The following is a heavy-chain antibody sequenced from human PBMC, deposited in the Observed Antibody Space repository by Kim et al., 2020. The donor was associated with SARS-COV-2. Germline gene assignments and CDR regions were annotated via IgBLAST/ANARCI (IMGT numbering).Heavy chain of an antibody. CDR2: INHSGST. D-gene: IGHD4-17*01. V-gene: IGHV4-34*01. Sequence: SETLSLTCAVYGGSFSGYYWSWIRQPPGKGLEWIGEINHSGSTNYNPSLKSRVTISVDTSKNQFSLKLSSVTAADTAVYYCARGPTVTTSGRGWFDYWGQGTLVTVSS. CDR3: ARGPTVTTSGRGWFDY. J-gene: IGHJ4*02. CDR1: GGSFSGYY.